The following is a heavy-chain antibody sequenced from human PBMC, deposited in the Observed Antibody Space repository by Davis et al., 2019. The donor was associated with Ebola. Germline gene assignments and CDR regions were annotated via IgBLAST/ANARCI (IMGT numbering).Heavy chain of an antibody. V-gene: IGHV1-2*06. CDR3: ARGGITMTVVPRDYYYGMDV. D-gene: IGHD3-22*01. CDR2: INPKSGGP. CDR1: GYTFTDYY. Sequence: AASVKVSCKASGYTFTDYYIHWVRQAPGQGLEWMGRINPKSGGPNYAQKFQGRVTMTRDTSTSTVYMDLNGLRSDDTAVYFCARGGITMTVVPRDYYYGMDVWGQGTTVTVSS. J-gene: IGHJ6*02.